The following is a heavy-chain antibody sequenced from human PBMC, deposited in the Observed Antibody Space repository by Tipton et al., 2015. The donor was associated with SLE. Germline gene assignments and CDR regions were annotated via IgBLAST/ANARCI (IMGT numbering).Heavy chain of an antibody. J-gene: IGHJ3*02. Sequence: LSLTCTVSGGSISSHFWSWIRQPPGKGLEWVGYVSYSGITNYNPSLKSRVTISVDTSKNQISLKLSSVTAADTAVYYCARDRWGVIKGGDDAFDIWGQGTMVTVSS. CDR1: GGSISSHF. CDR2: VSYSGIT. V-gene: IGHV4-59*11. D-gene: IGHD2-21*01. CDR3: ARDRWGVIKGGDDAFDI.